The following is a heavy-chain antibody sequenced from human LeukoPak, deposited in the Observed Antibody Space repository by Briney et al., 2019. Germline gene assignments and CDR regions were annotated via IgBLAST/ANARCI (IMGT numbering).Heavy chain of an antibody. V-gene: IGHV3-30*03. CDR3: SMAVGYYGSGSSDFDY. CDR2: ISYDGSNK. Sequence: GSLRLSCAASGFTFSSYGMHWVRQAPGKGLEWVAVISYDGSNKYYADSVKGRFTISRDNSKNTLYLQMNSLRAEDTAVYYCSMAVGYYGSGSSDFDYWGQGTLVTVSS. D-gene: IGHD3-10*01. J-gene: IGHJ4*02. CDR1: GFTFSSYG.